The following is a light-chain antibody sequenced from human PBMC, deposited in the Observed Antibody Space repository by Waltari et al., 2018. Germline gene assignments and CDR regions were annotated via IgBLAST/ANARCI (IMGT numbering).Light chain of an antibody. CDR1: QSVSRF. V-gene: IGKV3-20*01. CDR2: GAS. J-gene: IGKJ1*01. CDR3: QKYDRLPAT. Sequence: EIVLTQSPGTLSLSPGERGTLHCRASQSVSRFLAWYQQKPGQAPRLLIYGASTRATGIPDRFSGSGSGTDFSLTISRLEPEDFAVYYCQKYDRLPATFGQGTKVEIK.